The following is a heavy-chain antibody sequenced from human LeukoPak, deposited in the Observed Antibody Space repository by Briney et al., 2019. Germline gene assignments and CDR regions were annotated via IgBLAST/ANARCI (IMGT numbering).Heavy chain of an antibody. Sequence: GESLKISCKASGYTFTDYWIGWVRQMPGKGLEWMGIIYPGDSDTRYSPSFQGQVTISADKSISTAYLQWSSLKASDTAMYYCARQYSSGWYDWFDPWGQGTLVTVSS. CDR1: GYTFTDYW. CDR3: ARQYSSGWYDWFDP. J-gene: IGHJ5*02. V-gene: IGHV5-51*01. CDR2: IYPGDSDT. D-gene: IGHD6-19*01.